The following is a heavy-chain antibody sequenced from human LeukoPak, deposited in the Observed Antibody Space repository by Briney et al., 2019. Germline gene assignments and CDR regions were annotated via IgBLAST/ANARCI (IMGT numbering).Heavy chain of an antibody. J-gene: IGHJ4*02. D-gene: IGHD2-15*01. Sequence: ASVKVSCKASGYIFTDYYMHWVRQAPGQELGWMGRINPNSGGTNYAQKFQGRVTMTRDTSISTAYTELSSLRSEDTATYYCARADCGGGSCYFGLPYYFDYWGQGTLVTVSS. CDR1: GYIFTDYY. CDR3: ARADCGGGSCYFGLPYYFDY. CDR2: INPNSGGT. V-gene: IGHV1/OR15-1*01.